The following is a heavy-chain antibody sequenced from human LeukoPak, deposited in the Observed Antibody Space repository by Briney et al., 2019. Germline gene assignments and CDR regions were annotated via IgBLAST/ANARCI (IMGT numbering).Heavy chain of an antibody. CDR2: IYTSGST. J-gene: IGHJ6*03. Sequence: SQTLSLTCTVSGGSISSGSYYWSWIRQPAGKGLEWIGRIYTSGSTNYNPSLKSRVTMSVDTSKNQFSLKLSSVTAADTAVYYCAAGPTVRSHYYYYMDVWGKGTTVTVSS. V-gene: IGHV4-61*02. CDR3: AAGPTVRSHYYYYMDV. CDR1: GGSISSGSYY. D-gene: IGHD4-11*01.